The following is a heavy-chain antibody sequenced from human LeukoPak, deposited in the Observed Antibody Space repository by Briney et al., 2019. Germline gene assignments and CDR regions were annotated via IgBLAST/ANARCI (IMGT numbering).Heavy chain of an antibody. J-gene: IGHJ4*02. V-gene: IGHV4-61*02. CDR2: IYTSGST. D-gene: IGHD4-17*01. CDR3: SCDYGDWVFPR. Sequence: PSETLSLTCTVSGGSISSGSYYWSWIRQPAGKGLEWIGRIYTSGSTNYNPSLKSRVTISVDTSKNQFSLKLSSVTAADTAVYYCSCDYGDWVFPRWGQGTLVTVSS. CDR1: GGSISSGSYY.